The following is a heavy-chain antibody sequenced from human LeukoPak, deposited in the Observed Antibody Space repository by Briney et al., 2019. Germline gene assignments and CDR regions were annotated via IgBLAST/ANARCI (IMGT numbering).Heavy chain of an antibody. Sequence: GGSLRLSCAASGFTFNNYAMSWVRQAPGKGPEWVSTLGGSGGSTYYTDSVKGRFTISRDNFKNTLYLQMNSLRAEDSAVYSCAKMSKYYYDSSGYFDYWGQGALVTVSS. CDR1: GFTFNNYA. CDR2: LGGSGGST. CDR3: AKMSKYYYDSSGYFDY. V-gene: IGHV3-23*01. J-gene: IGHJ4*02. D-gene: IGHD3-22*01.